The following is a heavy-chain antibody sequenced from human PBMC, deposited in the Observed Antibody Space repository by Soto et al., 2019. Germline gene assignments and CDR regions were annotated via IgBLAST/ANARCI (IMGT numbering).Heavy chain of an antibody. D-gene: IGHD5-12*01. CDR1: GYIFTDYY. CDR2: IIPIFRTP. V-gene: IGHV1-69*13. J-gene: IGHJ6*02. CDR3: ARDKDRPRLGGNYYYIMDV. Sequence: SVKVSCKASGYIFTDYYMHWVRQAPGQGLEWMGGIIPIFRTPDYAQKFQGRVTITADESTSTAYMELSSLRSEDTAVYYCARDKDRPRLGGNYYYIMDVWGQGTTVTAP.